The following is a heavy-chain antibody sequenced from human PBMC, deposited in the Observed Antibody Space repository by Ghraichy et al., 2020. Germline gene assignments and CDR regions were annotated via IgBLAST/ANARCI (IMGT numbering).Heavy chain of an antibody. CDR2: IYYSGST. CDR3: ARHGVVVAARAWFDP. V-gene: IGHV4-59*08. D-gene: IGHD2-15*01. J-gene: IGHJ5*02. CDR1: GGSISSYY. Sequence: SETLSLTCTVSGGSISSYYWSWIRQPPGKGLEWIGYIYYSGSTNYNPSLKSRVTISVDTSKNQFSLKLSSVTAADTAVYYCARHGVVVAARAWFDPWGQGTLVTVSS.